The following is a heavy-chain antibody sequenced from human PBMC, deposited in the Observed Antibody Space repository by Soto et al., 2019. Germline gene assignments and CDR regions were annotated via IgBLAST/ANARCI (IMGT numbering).Heavy chain of an antibody. D-gene: IGHD2-21*02. J-gene: IGHJ6*02. CDR3: VHSRCGGDCLRSYSSHYYYGVDV. CDR1: GFSLSTGGMA. V-gene: IGHV2-5*02. Sequence: QITLKESGPTLVKPTQTLTLTCTFSGFSLSTGGMAVGWIRQPPGKALEWLALIYWDDDRRYRPSLGSRLTVTKDTSKNQVVITLASMDPVDTATYYCVHSRCGGDCLRSYSSHYYYGVDVWGQGTTVTVSS. CDR2: IYWDDDR.